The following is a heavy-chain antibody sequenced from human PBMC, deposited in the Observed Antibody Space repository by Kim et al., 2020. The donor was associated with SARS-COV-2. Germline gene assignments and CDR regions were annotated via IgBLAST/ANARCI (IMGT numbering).Heavy chain of an antibody. D-gene: IGHD3-3*01. CDR3: ARDTGGVVKMGYYYGMDV. CDR2: IYSGGST. J-gene: IGHJ6*02. CDR1: GFTVSSNY. Sequence: GGSLRLSCAASGFTVSSNYMSWVRQAPGKGLEWVSVIYSGGSTYYADSVKGRFTISRDNSKNTLYLQMNSLRAEDTAVYYCARDTGGVVKMGYYYGMDVWGQGTTVTVSS. V-gene: IGHV3-66*02.